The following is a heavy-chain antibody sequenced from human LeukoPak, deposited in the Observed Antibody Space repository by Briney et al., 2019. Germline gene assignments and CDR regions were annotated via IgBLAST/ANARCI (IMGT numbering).Heavy chain of an antibody. CDR3: ARGSPDDSRAPGNFDY. V-gene: IGHV1-2*06. Sequence: ASVKVSCKASGYTFTGYYMHWVRQAPGQGHEWMGRINPNSSGTNYAQNFQGRVTVTRDTSITTAYIELSGLRSDDTAVYYCARGSPDDSRAPGNFDYRGQGTLVTVSS. J-gene: IGHJ4*02. CDR1: GYTFTGYY. CDR2: INPNSSGT. D-gene: IGHD3-22*01.